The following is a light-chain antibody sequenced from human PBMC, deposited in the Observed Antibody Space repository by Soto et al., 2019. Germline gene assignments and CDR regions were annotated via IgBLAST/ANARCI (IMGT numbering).Light chain of an antibody. Sequence: QSALTQHPSVSGSPGQSVTISCTGTSSDVGSYNRVSWYQQPPGTAPKLMIYEVSNRPSGVPDRFSGSESGNTASLTISGLHAEDEADYYCSSYTSSSPYVFGTGTKLTVL. V-gene: IGLV2-18*02. CDR2: EVS. J-gene: IGLJ1*01. CDR1: SSDVGSYNR. CDR3: SSYTSSSPYV.